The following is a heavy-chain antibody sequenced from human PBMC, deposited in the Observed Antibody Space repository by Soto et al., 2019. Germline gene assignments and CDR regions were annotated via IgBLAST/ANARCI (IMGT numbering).Heavy chain of an antibody. CDR2: LKSDGSNT. V-gene: IGHV3-74*01. CDR3: ARGIKNYYGMDV. Sequence: EVQLVESGGGLVQPGGSLRLSCAASGFTFSGYWMHWVRQAPGKGLVWVSRLKSDGSNTNYADSVKGRFTISRDNAKNTLYLQMNSLRAEDTAVYYCARGIKNYYGMDVWGQGTTVTVSS. CDR1: GFTFSGYW. D-gene: IGHD2-15*01. J-gene: IGHJ6*02.